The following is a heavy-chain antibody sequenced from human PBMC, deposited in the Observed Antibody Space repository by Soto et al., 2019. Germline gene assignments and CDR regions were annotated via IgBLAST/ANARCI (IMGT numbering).Heavy chain of an antibody. J-gene: IGHJ5*02. CDR1: GDSVSSGDYY. V-gene: IGHV4-61*08. Sequence: PSETLSLTCTVSGDSVSSGDYYWSWIRQPPGKGLEWIGYIYYSGSTTYNPSLKSRVTISLDMSKNQFSLRLSSVTAADTAVYYCASYNWNYWFDPWGQGTMVTV. CDR3: ASYNWNYWFDP. CDR2: IYYSGST. D-gene: IGHD1-7*01.